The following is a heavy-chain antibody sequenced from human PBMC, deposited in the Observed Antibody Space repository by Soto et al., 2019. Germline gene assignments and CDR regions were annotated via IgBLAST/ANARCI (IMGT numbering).Heavy chain of an antibody. CDR3: ARWTVGATAFFDY. Sequence: QVQLQQWGAGLLKPSETLSLTCAVYGGSFSGYYWSWIRQPPGKGLEWIGEINHSGSTNYNPSLKSRATISVDTSKNQFSLKLSSVTAADTAVYYCARWTVGATAFFDYWGQGTLVTVSS. J-gene: IGHJ4*02. D-gene: IGHD1-26*01. CDR2: INHSGST. V-gene: IGHV4-34*01. CDR1: GGSFSGYY.